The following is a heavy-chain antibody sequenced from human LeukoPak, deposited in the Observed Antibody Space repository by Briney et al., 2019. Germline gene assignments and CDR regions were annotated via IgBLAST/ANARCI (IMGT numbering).Heavy chain of an antibody. CDR3: ARGRNTRNYYDSSGSFVFDP. Sequence: SETLSLTCAVYGGSFSGYYWSWIRQPPGKGLEWIGEINHSGSTNYNPSLKSRVTISVDTSKNQCSLKLSSVTAADTAVYYCARGRNTRNYYDSSGSFVFDPWGQGTLVTVSS. J-gene: IGHJ5*02. CDR2: INHSGST. V-gene: IGHV4-34*01. CDR1: GGSFSGYY. D-gene: IGHD3-22*01.